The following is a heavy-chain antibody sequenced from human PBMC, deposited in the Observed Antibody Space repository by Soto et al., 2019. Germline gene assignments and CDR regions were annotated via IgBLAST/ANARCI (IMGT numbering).Heavy chain of an antibody. V-gene: IGHV2-5*02. CDR1: GFSLSASGVS. CDR3: AHKGDTTMVWDY. CDR2: IYWDDDK. Sequence: QITLKESGPPLVKPTQTLTLTCTFSGFSLSASGVSVGWIRQPPGKALEWLALIYWDDDKRYSPSLKSRLTITKDTSKNQVVLTMTNMDPVDTATYYCAHKGDTTMVWDYWGQGTLVTVSS. J-gene: IGHJ4*02. D-gene: IGHD5-18*01.